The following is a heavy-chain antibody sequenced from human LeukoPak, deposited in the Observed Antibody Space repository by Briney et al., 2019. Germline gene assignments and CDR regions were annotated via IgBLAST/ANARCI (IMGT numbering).Heavy chain of an antibody. CDR3: ARRGYSDSSGYDY. CDR2: ISGDSTDI. J-gene: IGHJ4*02. Sequence: GGSLRLSCAASGFTVSSNYMIWVRQAPGKGLEWVSSISGDSTDIYYADSLMGRSTISRDNAKNSLYLQINSLRAEDTAIYYCARRGYSDSSGYDYWGQGTLVTVSS. D-gene: IGHD3-22*01. CDR1: GFTVSSNY. V-gene: IGHV3-21*01.